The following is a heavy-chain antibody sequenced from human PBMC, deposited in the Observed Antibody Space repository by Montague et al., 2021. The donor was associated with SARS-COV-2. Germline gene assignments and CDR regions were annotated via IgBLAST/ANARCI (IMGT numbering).Heavy chain of an antibody. Sequence: SETLSLTCTVSGASVSSSDWGWIRQSPGKGLYLIGYFYSVGSTDYNPSLKSRATISRDTSKNQFSLKVRSVTAADTAVYYCARETMTADAFDIWGQGTMVTVSS. V-gene: IGHV4-59*02. J-gene: IGHJ3*02. CDR3: ARETMTADAFDI. D-gene: IGHD1-14*01. CDR1: GASVSSSD. CDR2: FYSVGST.